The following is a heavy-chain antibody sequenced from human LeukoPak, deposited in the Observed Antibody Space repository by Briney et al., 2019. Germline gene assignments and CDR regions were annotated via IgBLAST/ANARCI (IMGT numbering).Heavy chain of an antibody. Sequence: GGSLRLSCAASGFTFSSYGIHWVRQAPGKGLEWVAVIWYDGSNKYYADSVKGRFTISRDNPKNMLYLQMNSLRAEDTAVYYCARQIVGGYEFDYWGQGTLVTVSS. J-gene: IGHJ4*02. CDR3: ARQIVGGYEFDY. D-gene: IGHD5-12*01. CDR2: IWYDGSNK. CDR1: GFTFSSYG. V-gene: IGHV3-33*01.